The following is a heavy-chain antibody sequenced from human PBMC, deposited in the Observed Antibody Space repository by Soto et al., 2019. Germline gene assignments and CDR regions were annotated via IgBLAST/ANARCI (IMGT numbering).Heavy chain of an antibody. CDR3: AREEAAWPLAYGLDV. D-gene: IGHD2-15*01. J-gene: IGHJ6*02. CDR2: IYPGDSDT. Sequence: GESLKISCNGSGYSFTSYWIGWVRQMPGKGLEWMGIIYPGDSDTRYSPSFQGQVTISADKSISTAYLQWSSLKASDTAVYFCAREEAAWPLAYGLDVWGQGTTVTVSS. CDR1: GYSFTSYW. V-gene: IGHV5-51*01.